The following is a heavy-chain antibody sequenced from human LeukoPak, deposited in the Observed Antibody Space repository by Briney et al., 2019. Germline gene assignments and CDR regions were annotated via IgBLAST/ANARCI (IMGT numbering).Heavy chain of an antibody. CDR2: ISGSGGST. J-gene: IGHJ1*01. V-gene: IGHV3-23*01. D-gene: IGHD2-15*01. CDR3: AKYCSGGSCYGPEYFQH. Sequence: PGGSLRLSCAASGFTFSSYVMSWVRQAPGKGLEWVSAISGSGGSTYYADSVKGRFTISRDNSKNTLYLQMNSLRAEDTAVYYCAKYCSGGSCYGPEYFQHWGRGTLVTVSS. CDR1: GFTFSSYV.